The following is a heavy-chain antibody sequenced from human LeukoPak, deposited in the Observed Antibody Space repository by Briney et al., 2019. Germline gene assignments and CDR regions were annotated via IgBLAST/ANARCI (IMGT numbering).Heavy chain of an antibody. J-gene: IGHJ4*02. CDR3: VRGGQGRDDYFDY. CDR1: GFSFRSYN. V-gene: IGHV3-48*03. Sequence: PGGSLRLSCTASGFSFRSYNLNWVRQSPGKGLEWISYIGGGGDAIYYAESVRGRFTISRDNARNSVYLQVNSLRVEDTAVYYCVRGGQGRDDYFDYWGQGTLVTVSS. CDR2: IGGGGDAI.